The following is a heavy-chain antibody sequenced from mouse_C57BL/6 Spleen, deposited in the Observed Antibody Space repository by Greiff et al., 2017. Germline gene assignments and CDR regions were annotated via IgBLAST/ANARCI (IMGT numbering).Heavy chain of an antibody. J-gene: IGHJ4*01. CDR1: GYTFTSYW. Sequence: QVQLKQSGAELAKPGASVKLSCKASGYTFTSYWMHWVKQRPGQGLEWIGYINPSSGYTKYNQKFKDKATLTAAKSSSTAYMQMSSLTYEDSAVYYCARSEYSNRYAMDYWGQVTSVTVSS. CDR3: ARSEYSNRYAMDY. V-gene: IGHV1-7*01. CDR2: INPSSGYT. D-gene: IGHD2-5*01.